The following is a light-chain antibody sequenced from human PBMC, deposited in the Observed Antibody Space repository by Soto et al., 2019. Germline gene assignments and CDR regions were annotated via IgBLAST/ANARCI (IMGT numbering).Light chain of an antibody. J-gene: IGLJ1*01. V-gene: IGLV2-11*01. Sequence: QSALTQPRSVSGSPGQSVTISCTGTSSDVGGYDFVSWYQQHPGKAPKLMIYDVGKRPSGVPDRFSGSKSGNTAFLPISGLQAEDEADYYCCSYAGRYPDVFATGTTLPVL. CDR3: CSYAGRYPDV. CDR1: SSDVGGYDF. CDR2: DVG.